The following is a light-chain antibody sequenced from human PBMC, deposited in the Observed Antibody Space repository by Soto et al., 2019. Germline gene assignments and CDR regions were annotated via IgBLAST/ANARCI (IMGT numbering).Light chain of an antibody. V-gene: IGKV1-39*01. Sequence: DIQMTQSPSSLSASVGDRVTITCRASQSISSYLNWYQQKPGKAPKLLIYAASSLQSVVPSRFSGSGSGTDFTLTISSLQPEDFATYYCQQCYSTPYTFGQGTKLEIK. CDR1: QSISSY. CDR2: AAS. CDR3: QQCYSTPYT. J-gene: IGKJ2*01.